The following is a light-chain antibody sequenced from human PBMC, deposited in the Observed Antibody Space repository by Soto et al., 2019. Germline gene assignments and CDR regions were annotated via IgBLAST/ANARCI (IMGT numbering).Light chain of an antibody. Sequence: QSALTQPASVSGSPGQSITISCTGTSSDVGGYNYVSWYQQHPGKAPKLMIYDVSNRPSGVSNRFSGSKSGNTASLTISGLQAEDEADYYCNSYTSSSTHVVFGGGTKLTFL. CDR1: SSDVGGYNY. V-gene: IGLV2-14*01. CDR2: DVS. CDR3: NSYTSSSTHVV. J-gene: IGLJ2*01.